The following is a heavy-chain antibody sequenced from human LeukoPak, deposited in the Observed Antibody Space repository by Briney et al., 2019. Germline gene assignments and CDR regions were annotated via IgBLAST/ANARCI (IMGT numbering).Heavy chain of an antibody. CDR1: GFTFSDYY. V-gene: IGHV3-11*01. CDR2: ISSSGSTI. CDR3: ARDFLYYHDSSGFQRAHDAFDI. J-gene: IGHJ3*02. Sequence: GGSLTLSCAASGFTFSDYYMSWIRQAPGKGLEWVSYISSSGSTIYHAEYVKGRFTISRDNAKNSLYLQMNRLRADDTAVYYCARDFLYYHDSSGFQRAHDAFDIWGQGTMVTVSS. D-gene: IGHD3-22*01.